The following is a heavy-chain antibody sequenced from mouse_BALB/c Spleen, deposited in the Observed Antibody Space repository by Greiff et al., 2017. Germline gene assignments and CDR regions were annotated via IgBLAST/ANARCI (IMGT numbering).Heavy chain of an antibody. Sequence: EVQGVESGGGLVQPGGSLRLSCATSGFTFTDYYMSWVRQPPGKALEWLGFIRNKANGYTTEYSASVKGRFTISRDNSQSILYLQMNTLRAEDSATYYCARDDGNFSYYFDYWGQGTTLTVSS. V-gene: IGHV7-3*02. CDR2: IRNKANGYTT. CDR1: GFTFTDYY. J-gene: IGHJ2*01. D-gene: IGHD2-1*01. CDR3: ARDDGNFSYYFDY.